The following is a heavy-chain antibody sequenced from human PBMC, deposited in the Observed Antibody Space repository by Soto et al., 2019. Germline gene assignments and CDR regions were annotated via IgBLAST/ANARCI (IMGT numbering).Heavy chain of an antibody. CDR3: AGNSYGYYYYGMDV. J-gene: IGHJ6*02. CDR2: IYYSGST. D-gene: IGHD5-18*01. Sequence: SETLSLTCTVSGGSISSYYWSWIRQPPGKGLEWIGYIYYSGSTNYNPSLKSRVTISVDTSKNQFSLKLSSVTAADTAVYYCAGNSYGYYYYGMDVWGQGTTVT. V-gene: IGHV4-59*01. CDR1: GGSISSYY.